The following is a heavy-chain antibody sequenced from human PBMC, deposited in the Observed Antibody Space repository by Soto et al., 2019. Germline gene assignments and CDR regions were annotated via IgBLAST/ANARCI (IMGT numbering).Heavy chain of an antibody. J-gene: IGHJ6*02. V-gene: IGHV3-23*01. CDR3: AKDKGTNPDEHRYFYYYGMDV. CDR2: ISGSGNRP. CDR1: GFAFSNYA. Sequence: EVQVLESGGGVVQPGGSLRLSCATSGFAFSNYAMNWVRQAPGRGLEWVSSISGSGNRPNYADSVKGRFTISRDNSKNTLYLQMDSLRAEDTAVYYCAKDKGTNPDEHRYFYYYGMDVWGRGTTVTVSS. D-gene: IGHD2-2*01.